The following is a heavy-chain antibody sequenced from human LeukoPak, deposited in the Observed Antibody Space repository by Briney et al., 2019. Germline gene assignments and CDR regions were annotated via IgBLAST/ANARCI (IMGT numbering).Heavy chain of an antibody. D-gene: IGHD3-22*01. CDR1: GFTFSNYA. J-gene: IGHJ4*02. V-gene: IGHV3-23*01. CDR2: ISVSGGST. CDR3: AKGNYYFDSSGYFHFDY. Sequence: GGSLRLSCAASGFTFSNYAMSWVRQAPGKGLEWVSTISVSGGSTYYADSVKGRFTISRDNSRNTLYLQMNSLRAEDTAVYYCAKGNYYFDSSGYFHFDYWGQGTLVTVSS.